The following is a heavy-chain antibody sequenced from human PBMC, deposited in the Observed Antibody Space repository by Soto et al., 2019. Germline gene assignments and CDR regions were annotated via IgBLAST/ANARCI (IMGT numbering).Heavy chain of an antibody. Sequence: GGSLRLSCAASGFTVSSNYMSWVRQAPGKGLEWVSSISSSSSYIYYADSVKGRFTISRDNAKNSLYLQMNSLRAEDTAVYYCAREEGVRSRWFDPWGQGTLVTVSS. CDR2: ISSSSSYI. CDR3: AREEGVRSRWFDP. J-gene: IGHJ5*02. CDR1: GFTVSSNY. V-gene: IGHV3-21*01. D-gene: IGHD3-16*01.